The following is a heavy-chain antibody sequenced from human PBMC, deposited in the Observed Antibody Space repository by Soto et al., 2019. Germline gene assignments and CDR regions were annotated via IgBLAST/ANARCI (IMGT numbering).Heavy chain of an antibody. D-gene: IGHD6-19*01. CDR3: ARIMGIAVARNAFDI. CDR2: ISYDGSNK. J-gene: IGHJ3*02. V-gene: IGHV3-30*03. Sequence: PGGSLRLSCAASGFTFSSYGMHWVRQAPGKGLEWVAVISYDGSNKYYADSVKGRFTISRDNSKNTLYLQMNSLRAEDTAVYYCARIMGIAVARNAFDIWGQGTMVTVSS. CDR1: GFTFSSYG.